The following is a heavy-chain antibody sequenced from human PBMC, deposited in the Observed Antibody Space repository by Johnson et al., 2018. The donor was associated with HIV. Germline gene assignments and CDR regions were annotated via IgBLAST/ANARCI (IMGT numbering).Heavy chain of an antibody. CDR3: AKDTIAGVKGDSLI. D-gene: IGHD3-9*01. CDR1: GFTVSSNY. V-gene: IGHV3-20*04. Sequence: VQLVESGGGAVQPGGSLRLSCAASGFTVSSNYMSWVRQAPGKGLEWVSGINWNGGSTGYADSVKGRFTISRDNALNSLYLQMNSLRAEDTAVYYCAKDTIAGVKGDSLIWGQGTMVTVSS. CDR2: INWNGGST. J-gene: IGHJ3*02.